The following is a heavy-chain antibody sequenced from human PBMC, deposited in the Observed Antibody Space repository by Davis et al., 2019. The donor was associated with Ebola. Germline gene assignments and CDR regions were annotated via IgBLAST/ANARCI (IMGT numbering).Heavy chain of an antibody. CDR1: GFTLSSHC. J-gene: IGHJ6*02. Sequence: SLSPSCAPLGFTLSSHCMHWVRQAPGNGLEWETVIPYVGSNKYYADSVKGRLTISRDNSKNTLYLQMNSLRAEDTAVYYCAKDHCSSTSCSNYYYYGMDVWGQGTTVTVSS. CDR3: AKDHCSSTSCSNYYYYGMDV. CDR2: IPYVGSNK. D-gene: IGHD2-2*01. V-gene: IGHV3-30*18.